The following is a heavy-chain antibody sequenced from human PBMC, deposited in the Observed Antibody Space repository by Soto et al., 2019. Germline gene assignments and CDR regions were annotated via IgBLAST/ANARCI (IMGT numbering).Heavy chain of an antibody. CDR2: ITSDGSHK. Sequence: PXGSLILSCAASGFAFSNFGLHWVRQAPGKGLQWVSLITSDGSHKFYADSVKGRFTVSRDNSKNTLYLQMDSLSDEDTAVYYCAKGGSFDIWGQGTVVTV. CDR1: GFAFSNFG. V-gene: IGHV3-30*18. J-gene: IGHJ3*02. CDR3: AKGGSFDI.